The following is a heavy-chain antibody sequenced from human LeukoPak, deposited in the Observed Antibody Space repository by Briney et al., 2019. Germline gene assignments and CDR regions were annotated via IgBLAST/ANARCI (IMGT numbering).Heavy chain of an antibody. CDR2: ISYDGSNK. Sequence: GKSLRLSCAASGFTFSGYAMHWVRQAPGKGLEWVAVISYDGSNKYYADSVKGRFTVSRDNSKNTLYLQMNSLRAEDTAVYYCATLYYYDSSGYSRPHDAFDIWGQGTMVTVSS. CDR1: GFTFSGYA. CDR3: ATLYYYDSSGYSRPHDAFDI. J-gene: IGHJ3*02. V-gene: IGHV3-30-3*01. D-gene: IGHD3-22*01.